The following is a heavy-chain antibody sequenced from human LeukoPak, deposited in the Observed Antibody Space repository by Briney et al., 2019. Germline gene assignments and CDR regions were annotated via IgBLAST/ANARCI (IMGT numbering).Heavy chain of an antibody. CDR3: ARAPGEGWFDP. CDR2: IKQDGSEK. CDR1: GFTFSSYW. V-gene: IGHV3-7*01. J-gene: IGHJ5*02. Sequence: GGSLRLSCAASGFTFSSYWMSWVRQAPGKGLEWVASIKQDGSEKYYVDSVRGRFTISRDNAKNSLYLQMNSLRAEDTALYYCARAPGEGWFDPWGQGTLVTVSS. D-gene: IGHD4-17*01.